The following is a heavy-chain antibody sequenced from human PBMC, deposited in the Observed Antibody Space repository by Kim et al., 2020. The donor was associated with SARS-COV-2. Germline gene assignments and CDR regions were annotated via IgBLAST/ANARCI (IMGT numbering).Heavy chain of an antibody. J-gene: IGHJ4*02. CDR1: GFTFSSYE. CDR2: ISSSGSTI. CDR3: ASVQVLNYYGSGSN. D-gene: IGHD3-10*01. V-gene: IGHV3-48*03. Sequence: GGSLRLSCAASGFTFSSYEMNWVRQAPGKGLEWVSYISSSGSTIYYAESVKGRFTISRDNAKNSLYLQMNSLRAEDTAVYYCASVQVLNYYGSGSNWGQGTLVTVSS.